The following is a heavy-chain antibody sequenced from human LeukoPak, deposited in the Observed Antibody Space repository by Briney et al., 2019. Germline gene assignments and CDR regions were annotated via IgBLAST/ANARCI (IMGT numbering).Heavy chain of an antibody. Sequence: SETLSLTCTVSGGSISSSSYYWGWIRQPPGKGLEWIGYIYYSGSTYYNPSLKSRVTISVDTSKNQFSLKLSSVTAADTAVYYCARGIVVGIHVSNYYYYGMDVWGQGTTVTVSS. V-gene: IGHV4-30-4*01. CDR3: ARGIVVGIHVSNYYYYGMDV. CDR2: IYYSGST. J-gene: IGHJ6*02. CDR1: GGSISSSSYY. D-gene: IGHD3-22*01.